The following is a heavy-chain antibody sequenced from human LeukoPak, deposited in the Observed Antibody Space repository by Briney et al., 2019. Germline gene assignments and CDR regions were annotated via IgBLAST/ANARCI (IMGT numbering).Heavy chain of an antibody. CDR3: ARHQVAARPDY. Sequence: SETLSLTCTVSGGSISSTSYYWGWIRQPPGKGLEWIGNIYYSGSTSYNPSLKSRVTISVDTSKNQFSLRLSSVTAADTAVYYCARHQVAARPDYWGQGTLVTVSS. J-gene: IGHJ4*02. CDR1: GGSISSTSYY. CDR2: IYYSGST. D-gene: IGHD6-6*01. V-gene: IGHV4-39*01.